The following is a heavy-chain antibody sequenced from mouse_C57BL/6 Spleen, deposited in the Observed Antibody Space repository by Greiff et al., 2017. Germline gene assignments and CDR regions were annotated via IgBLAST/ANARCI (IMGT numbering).Heavy chain of an antibody. J-gene: IGHJ4*01. D-gene: IGHD2-4*01. V-gene: IGHV1-20*01. CDR1: GYSFTGYF. CDR2: INPYNGDT. CDR3: AREPFSDHDEGYYYAMDY. Sequence: EVKLQESGPELVKPGDSVKISCKASGYSFTGYFMNWVMQSHGKSLEWIGRINPYNGDTFYNQKFKGKATLTVDKSSRTAHMELRSLTSEDSAVYYCAREPFSDHDEGYYYAMDYWGQGTSVTVSS.